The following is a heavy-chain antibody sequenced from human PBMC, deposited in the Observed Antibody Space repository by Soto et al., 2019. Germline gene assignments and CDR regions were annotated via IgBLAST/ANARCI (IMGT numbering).Heavy chain of an antibody. CDR1: GYTFTGYY. J-gene: IGHJ5*02. CDR2: INPNSGGT. V-gene: IGHV1-2*04. D-gene: IGHD3-10*01. Sequence: ASVKVSCKASGYTFTGYYMHWVRQAPGQGLEWMGWINPNSGGTNYAQKFQGWVTMTRDTSTSTAYMELSRLRSDDTAVYYCARASRFGELSGWFDPWGQGTLVTVSS. CDR3: ARASRFGELSGWFDP.